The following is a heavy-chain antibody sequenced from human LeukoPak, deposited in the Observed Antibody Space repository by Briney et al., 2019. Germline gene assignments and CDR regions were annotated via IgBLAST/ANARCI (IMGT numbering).Heavy chain of an antibody. CDR2: IWYDGSNK. V-gene: IGHV3-33*08. CDR3: AREYSSGWYGY. J-gene: IGHJ4*02. CDR1: GFTFSSYA. D-gene: IGHD6-19*01. Sequence: GRSLRLSCAASGFTFSSYAMHWVRQAPGKGLEWVAVIWYDGSNKYYADSVKGRFTISRDNSKNTLYLQMNSLRAEDTAVYYCAREYSSGWYGYWGQGTLVTVSS.